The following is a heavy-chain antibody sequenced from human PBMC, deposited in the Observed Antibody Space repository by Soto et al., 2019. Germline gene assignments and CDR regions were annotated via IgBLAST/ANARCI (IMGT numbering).Heavy chain of an antibody. CDR2: IWYDGSNK. CDR1: GFTFSSYG. Sequence: GGSLRLSCAASGFTFSSYGMHWVRQAPGKGLEWVAVIWYDGSNKYYADSVKGRFTISRDNSKNTLYLQMNSLRAEDTAVYYCARGYCSGGSCHPYYFDYWGQGTLVTVSS. J-gene: IGHJ4*02. CDR3: ARGYCSGGSCHPYYFDY. V-gene: IGHV3-33*01. D-gene: IGHD2-15*01.